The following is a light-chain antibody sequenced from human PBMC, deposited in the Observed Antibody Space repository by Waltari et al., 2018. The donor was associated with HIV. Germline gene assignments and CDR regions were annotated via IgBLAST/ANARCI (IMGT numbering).Light chain of an antibody. J-gene: IGLJ3*02. CDR3: AAWDDSLNGFWV. V-gene: IGLV1-44*01. CDR2: SNN. Sequence: QSVLTQPPSASGTPGQRVTISCSGSSSSIGSQTVNWFQQLPGTAPKLLIYSNNQRPSGVPDRFSGSKSGTSASLAISGLQSEDEADYYCAAWDDSLNGFWVFGGGTKLTVL. CDR1: SSSIGSQT.